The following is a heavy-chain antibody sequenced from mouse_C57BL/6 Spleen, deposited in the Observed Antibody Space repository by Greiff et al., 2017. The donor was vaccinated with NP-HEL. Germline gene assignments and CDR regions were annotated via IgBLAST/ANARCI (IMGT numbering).Heavy chain of an antibody. CDR3: ARSHYYGSSYYYAMDY. CDR1: GYTFTDYY. CDR2: INPNNGGT. J-gene: IGHJ4*01. Sequence: EVQLQQSGPELVKPGASVKISCKASGYTFTDYYMNWVKQSHGKSLEWIGDINPNNGGTSYNQKFKGKATLTVDKSSSTAYMELRSLTSEDSAVYYCARSHYYGSSYYYAMDYWGQGTSVTVSS. V-gene: IGHV1-26*01. D-gene: IGHD1-1*01.